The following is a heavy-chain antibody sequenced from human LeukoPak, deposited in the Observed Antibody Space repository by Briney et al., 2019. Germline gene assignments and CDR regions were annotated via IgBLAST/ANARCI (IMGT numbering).Heavy chain of an antibody. CDR2: ISSSGSTI. CDR1: GCTFSDYA. J-gene: IGHJ4*02. Sequence: GGSLRLSCAASGCTFSDYAMSWIRQAPGKGLEWVSYISSSGSTIYYADSVKGRFTISRDNAKKSLYLQMNSLRAEDTAFYYCARGSSSGYHPDYWGQGTLVTVSS. D-gene: IGHD3-22*01. CDR3: ARGSSSGYHPDY. V-gene: IGHV3-11*01.